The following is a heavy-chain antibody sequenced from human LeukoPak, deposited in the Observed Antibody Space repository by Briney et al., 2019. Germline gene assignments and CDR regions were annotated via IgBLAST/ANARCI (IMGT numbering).Heavy chain of an antibody. J-gene: IGHJ4*02. Sequence: GGSLRLSCAASGFTFNSYVMSWVRQAPGKGLEWVSGISGPGRTTYYADFVKGPFTISRDNSKNTLYLQRNNMRVEDTAVYFCTKEWSNAGTTISPPDYWGQGTLVTVSS. CDR2: ISGPGRTT. CDR3: TKEWSNAGTTISPPDY. CDR1: GFTFNSYV. D-gene: IGHD1-7*01. V-gene: IGHV3-23*01.